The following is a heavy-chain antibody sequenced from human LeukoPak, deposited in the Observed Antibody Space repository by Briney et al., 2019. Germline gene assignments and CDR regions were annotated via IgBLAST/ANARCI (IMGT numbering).Heavy chain of an antibody. CDR3: AKETLYSSSWYYFDY. D-gene: IGHD6-13*01. J-gene: IGHJ4*02. Sequence: GGSLRLSCAASGFTVSSNYMSWVRQAPGKGLEWVSAISGSGGSTYYADSVKGRFTISRDNSKNTLYLQMNSLRAEDMAVYYCAKETLYSSSWYYFDYWGQGTLVTVSS. CDR2: ISGSGGST. CDR1: GFTVSSNY. V-gene: IGHV3-23*01.